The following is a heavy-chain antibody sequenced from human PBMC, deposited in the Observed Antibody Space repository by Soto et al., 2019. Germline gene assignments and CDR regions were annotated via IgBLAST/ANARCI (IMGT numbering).Heavy chain of an antibody. CDR1: GFTFSSYG. V-gene: IGHV3-30*18. Sequence: GGSLRLSCAASGFTFSSYGMHWVRQAPGKGLEWVAVISYDGSNKYYADSVKGRFTISRDNSKNTLYLQMNSLRAEDTAVYYCAKGLIRFLEWLDGMDVWGQGTTVTVSS. CDR2: ISYDGSNK. D-gene: IGHD3-3*01. J-gene: IGHJ6*02. CDR3: AKGLIRFLEWLDGMDV.